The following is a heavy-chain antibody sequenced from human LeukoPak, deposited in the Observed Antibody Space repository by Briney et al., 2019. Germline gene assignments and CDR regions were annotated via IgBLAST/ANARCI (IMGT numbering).Heavy chain of an antibody. Sequence: PSQTLSLTCTVSGASIRSGDYCWSWIRQPPGKGLEWIGYIYDSGSTYYNPSLKSRITISVDTSENRFSLKLSSVTAADTAVYYCARIERAAAAVDYWGQGTLVTVSS. V-gene: IGHV4-30-4*01. CDR2: IYDSGST. J-gene: IGHJ4*02. CDR3: ARIERAAAAVDY. CDR1: GASIRSGDYC. D-gene: IGHD6-13*01.